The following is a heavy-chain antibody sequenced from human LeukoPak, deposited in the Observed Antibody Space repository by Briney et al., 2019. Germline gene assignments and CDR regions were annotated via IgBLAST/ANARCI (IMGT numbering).Heavy chain of an antibody. D-gene: IGHD3-16*02. Sequence: GGSLTLSCAASGFTFSSYGMHWVRQAPGKGLEWVAFIRYDGSNKYYADSVKGRFTISKDNSENTLSLQMNSLRAEDTAVYYCAKAGLRGRGGYIYCYTDYWGQGTRVTVSS. J-gene: IGHJ4*02. CDR2: IRYDGSNK. CDR3: AKAGLRGRGGYIYCYTDY. CDR1: GFTFSSYG. V-gene: IGHV3-30*02.